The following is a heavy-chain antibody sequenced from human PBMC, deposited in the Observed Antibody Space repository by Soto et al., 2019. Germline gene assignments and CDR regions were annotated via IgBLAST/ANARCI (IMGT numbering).Heavy chain of an antibody. D-gene: IGHD3-10*01. CDR3: THRRVGRELDY. J-gene: IGHJ4*02. CDR2: IYWDDDT. Sequence: QMTLKESGPTLVKPTQTLTLTCTFSGFSLSTTGVGVGWIRPSPGKALEWLALIYWDDDTRYSPSLRSRLTVTKVTSKDQVVLTMTNMYPMDTGTYYCTHRRVGRELDYWGQGTLVTVSS. CDR1: GFSLSTTGVG. V-gene: IGHV2-5*02.